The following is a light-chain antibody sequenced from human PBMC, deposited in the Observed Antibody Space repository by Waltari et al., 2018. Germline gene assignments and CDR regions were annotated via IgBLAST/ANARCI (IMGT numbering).Light chain of an antibody. CDR2: KAS. Sequence: DIQMTQSPSSLSASVGDTVTITCRASQSVSSWLDWYQQKPGKAPKLLIYKASSLESEVPSRFSGSGSGTDFTLTISSLQPEDFATYYCLQYNTSPYNFGQGTKVEIK. V-gene: IGKV1-5*03. J-gene: IGKJ2*01. CDR3: LQYNTSPYN. CDR1: QSVSSW.